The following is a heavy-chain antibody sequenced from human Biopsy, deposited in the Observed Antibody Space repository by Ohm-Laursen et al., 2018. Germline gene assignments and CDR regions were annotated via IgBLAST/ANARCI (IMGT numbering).Heavy chain of an antibody. CDR2: NIPILGTG. V-gene: IGHV1-69*06. CDR1: GGTFINYG. J-gene: IGHJ1*01. Sequence: SVKVSCKAPGGTFINYGVNWVRQAPGQGLEWLGGNIPILGTGNYAQKVQDRVTVAADTSTSTATMELRSLRSDDTAVYYCATKLTGYFHHWGQGTLVIVSS. CDR3: ATKLTGYFHH. D-gene: IGHD3-9*01.